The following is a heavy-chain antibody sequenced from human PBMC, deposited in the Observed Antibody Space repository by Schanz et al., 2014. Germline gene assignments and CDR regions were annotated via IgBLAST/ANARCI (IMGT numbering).Heavy chain of an antibody. V-gene: IGHV1-2*02. J-gene: IGHJ4*02. CDR2: INPYTVGT. Sequence: QVQLVQSGSEVKKPGASVKVSCKSSGYTFTSYYMHWMRQAPGKGLEWMGWINPYTVGTRYVQKFKGQVTRPRDKAINTDYMELSRLTSYDTAVFYCARVEGPGAPWGVDFWGQGSLVTVSS. CDR1: GYTFTSYY. D-gene: IGHD3-16*01. CDR3: ARVEGPGAPWGVDF.